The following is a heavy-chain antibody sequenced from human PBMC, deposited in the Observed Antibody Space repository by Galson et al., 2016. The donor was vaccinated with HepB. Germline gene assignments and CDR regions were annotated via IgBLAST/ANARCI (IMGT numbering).Heavy chain of an antibody. CDR3: ARDLSGPDY. CDR1: GFIFSDHY. J-gene: IGHJ4*02. CDR2: INQDGSEK. Sequence: SLRLSCAASGFIFSDHYMDWVRQAPGKGLEWVANINQDGSEKYYVDSVKGRFTISRDNAENMLYLQMNSLRAEDTAIYYCARDLSGPDYWGQGTLVTVSS. V-gene: IGHV3-7*01.